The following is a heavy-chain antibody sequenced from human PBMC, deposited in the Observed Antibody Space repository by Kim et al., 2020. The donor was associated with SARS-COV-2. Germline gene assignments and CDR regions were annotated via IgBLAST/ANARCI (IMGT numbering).Heavy chain of an antibody. V-gene: IGHV1-3*01. CDR2: INAGNGNT. CDR1: GYTFTSYA. D-gene: IGHD5-18*01. Sequence: ASVKVSCKASGYTFTSYAMHWVRQAPGQRLEWMGWINAGNGNTKYSQKFQGRVTITRDTSASTAYMELSSLRSEDTAVYYCARDLDTAANYYYYGMDVWGQGTTVTVSS. CDR3: ARDLDTAANYYYYGMDV. J-gene: IGHJ6*02.